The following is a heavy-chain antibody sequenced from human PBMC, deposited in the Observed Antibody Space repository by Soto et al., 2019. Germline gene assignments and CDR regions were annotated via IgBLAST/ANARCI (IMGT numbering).Heavy chain of an antibody. CDR1: GYTFGAYY. V-gene: IGHV1-2*02. CDR3: AREFDSGDLGLDL. CDR2: GSPLSGGT. Sequence: QVQLVQSGPEVKTPGASVRVSCKSSGYTFGAYYIHWVRQAPGQGLEWMGWGSPLSGGTNLAQRFHGRLKLTRDMSINTVFMELRLLRSDDTALYFCAREFDSGDLGLDLWGQGTTVSVS. J-gene: IGHJ6*02. D-gene: IGHD2-21*01.